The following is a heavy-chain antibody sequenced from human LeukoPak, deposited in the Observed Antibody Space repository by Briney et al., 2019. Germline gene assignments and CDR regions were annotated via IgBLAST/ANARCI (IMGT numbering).Heavy chain of an antibody. V-gene: IGHV3-49*04. CDR3: TRGTYYDSSGYYWEDAFDI. Sequence: GRSLRLSCTASGFTLGDYAMSWVRQAPGKGLEWVGFIRSKAYGGTTEYAASVKGRFTISRDDSKSIAYLQMNSLKTEDTAVYYCTRGTYYDSSGYYWEDAFDIWGQGTMVTVSS. J-gene: IGHJ3*02. CDR1: GFTLGDYA. CDR2: IRSKAYGGTT. D-gene: IGHD3-22*01.